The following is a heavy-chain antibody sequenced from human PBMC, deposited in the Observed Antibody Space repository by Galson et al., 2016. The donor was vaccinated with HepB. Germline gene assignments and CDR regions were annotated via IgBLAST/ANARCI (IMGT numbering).Heavy chain of an antibody. D-gene: IGHD3-16*01. CDR3: ARDYTKSPSDFDL. Sequence: SLRLSCAASGFTFNVYSMIWVRQAPGKGLEWVSAISSSSRHSYYADSVKGRFTISRDNSKNSLFLQMNSLTVDDTAVYFCARDYTKSPSDFDLWGRGTLVTVSS. CDR1: GFTFNVYS. CDR2: ISSSSRHS. J-gene: IGHJ2*01. V-gene: IGHV3-21*01.